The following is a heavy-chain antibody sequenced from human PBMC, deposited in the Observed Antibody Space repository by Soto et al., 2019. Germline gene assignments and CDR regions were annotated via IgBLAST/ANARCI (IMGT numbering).Heavy chain of an antibody. J-gene: IGHJ4*02. D-gene: IGHD2-15*01. CDR2: IKEDGSEK. CDR1: GFTLSYYW. Sequence: PGGSLRLSCAASGFTLSYYWMSWVRQAPGKGLEWVANIKEDGSEKYYVDSVKGRFTISRDNAQNSVFLQMNGLRAEDTAFYYCARDCSGGSCQYGGQGTLVTVSS. CDR3: ARDCSGGSCQY. V-gene: IGHV3-7*01.